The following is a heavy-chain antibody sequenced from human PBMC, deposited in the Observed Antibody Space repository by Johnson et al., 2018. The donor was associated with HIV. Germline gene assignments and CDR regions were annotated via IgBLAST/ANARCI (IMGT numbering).Heavy chain of an antibody. CDR3: TRGGWKVVTSIFAFDI. V-gene: IGHV3-30*04. J-gene: IGHJ3*02. D-gene: IGHD2-21*02. CDR1: GFTFSGYA. Sequence: QVQLVESGGGVVQPGRSLRLSCAASGFTFSGYAMHWVRQAPGMGLGWVALISYDGSNKYYADSVKGRFTISRDNSKNTLYLQMNSLRAEDTAVYYCTRGGWKVVTSIFAFDIWGQGTMVAVSS. CDR2: ISYDGSNK.